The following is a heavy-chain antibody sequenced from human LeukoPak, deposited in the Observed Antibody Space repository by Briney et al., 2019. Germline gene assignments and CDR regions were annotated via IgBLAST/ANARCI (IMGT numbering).Heavy chain of an antibody. CDR1: GYIFTSYG. Sequence: SVKVSCKASGYIFTSYGISWVRQAPGQGLEWMGGIIPIFGTANYAQKFQGRVTITADESTSTAYMELSSLRSEDTAVYYCARPGDYYDSSGYSDAFDIWGQGTMVTVSS. J-gene: IGHJ3*02. D-gene: IGHD3-22*01. CDR2: IIPIFGTA. V-gene: IGHV1-69*13. CDR3: ARPGDYYDSSGYSDAFDI.